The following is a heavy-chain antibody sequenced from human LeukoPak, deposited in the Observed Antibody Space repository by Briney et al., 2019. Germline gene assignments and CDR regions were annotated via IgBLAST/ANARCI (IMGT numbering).Heavy chain of an antibody. V-gene: IGHV3-21*01. CDR3: ARDPAGIPGFTGDYFDY. D-gene: IGHD1-20*01. CDR2: ISSRGNYI. J-gene: IGHJ4*02. CDR1: GFSFNSYI. Sequence: GGSLRVSCTASGFSFNSYIMNWVRQAPGKGLERVASISSRGNYIYYADSVKGRFTISRDNAKNSLILQMNSLVADDTAVYFCARDPAGIPGFTGDYFDYWGQGTLVTVSS.